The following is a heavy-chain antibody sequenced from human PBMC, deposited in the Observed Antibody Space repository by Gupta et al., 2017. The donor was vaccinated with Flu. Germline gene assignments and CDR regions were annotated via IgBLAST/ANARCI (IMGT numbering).Heavy chain of an antibody. D-gene: IGHD3-10*02. V-gene: IGHV3-21*01. CDR2: ISSSSSYI. CDR3: ARDPGVFGFNGLDY. CDR1: S. J-gene: IGHJ4*02. Sequence: SMNWVRQAPGKGLEWVSSISSSSSYIYYADSVKGRFTISRDNAKNSLYLQMNSLRAEDTAVYYWARDPGVFGFNGLDYLGPGTLV.